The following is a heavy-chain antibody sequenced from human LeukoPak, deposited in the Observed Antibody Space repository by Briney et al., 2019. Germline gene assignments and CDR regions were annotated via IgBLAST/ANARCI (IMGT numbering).Heavy chain of an antibody. CDR3: VRAFNGNSYGYGF. Sequence: GGSLRLSCAASGFTFSSYEMNWVRQAPGKGLEWVSYISSSGSTIYYADSVKGRFTISRDNAKNSLYLQLNSLRAEDTAVYYCVRAFNGNSYGYGFWGQGTLVTVSS. V-gene: IGHV3-48*03. J-gene: IGHJ4*02. CDR2: ISSSGSTI. CDR1: GFTFSSYE. D-gene: IGHD5-18*01.